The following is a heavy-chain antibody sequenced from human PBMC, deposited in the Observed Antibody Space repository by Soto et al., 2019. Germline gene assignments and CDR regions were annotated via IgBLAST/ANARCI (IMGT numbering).Heavy chain of an antibody. V-gene: IGHV1-3*01. J-gene: IGHJ6*02. D-gene: IGHD1-26*01. CDR3: AKDDVWYSGRYFHGMDG. CDR2: INAGNGNT. Sequence: ASVKVSCKASGYTFTSYAMHWVRQAPGQRLEWMGWINAGNGNTKYSQKFQGRVTITRDTSASTAYMELSSLRSEDTAVYYCAKDDVWYSGRYFHGMDGWGQGATVTVSS. CDR1: GYTFTSYA.